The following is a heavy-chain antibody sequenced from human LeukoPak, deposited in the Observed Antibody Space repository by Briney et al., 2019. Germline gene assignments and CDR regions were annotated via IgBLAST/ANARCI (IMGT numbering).Heavy chain of an antibody. D-gene: IGHD3-10*01. CDR1: GFTFSSYS. Sequence: PGGSLRLSCAASGFTFSSYSMNWVRQAPGKGLEWVALISSDGSHKSYADSVKGRFTISRDNSKNSLYLQMNSLRTEDTAVYYCAKQARRAYYYGSGTYAGSHYFDYWGQGTLVTVSS. V-gene: IGHV3-30*18. CDR2: ISSDGSHK. J-gene: IGHJ4*02. CDR3: AKQARRAYYYGSGTYAGSHYFDY.